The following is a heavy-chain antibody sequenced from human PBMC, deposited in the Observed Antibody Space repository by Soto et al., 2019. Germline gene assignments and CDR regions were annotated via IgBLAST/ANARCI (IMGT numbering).Heavy chain of an antibody. CDR1: GYTFTSYG. CDR3: AREGEEYCSGCSCYPEDECYYFYMDV. V-gene: IGHV1-18*01. J-gene: IGHJ6*03. Sequence: QVQLVQSGAEVKKPGASVKVSCKASGYTFTSYGISWVRQAPGQGLEWMGWISAYNGNTNYAQKLQGRVTMTTDTATSTAYMELRSLGSDVTGVYYCAREGEEYCSGCSCYPEDECYYFYMDVWGKGTTVTVSS. D-gene: IGHD2-15*01. CDR2: ISAYNGNT.